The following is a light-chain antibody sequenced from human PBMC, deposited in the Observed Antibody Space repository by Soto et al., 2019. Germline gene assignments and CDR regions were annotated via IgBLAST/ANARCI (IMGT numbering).Light chain of an antibody. V-gene: IGKV1-5*01. J-gene: IGKJ1*01. CDR2: AAT. CDR3: QHYNSYSEA. CDR1: QSINKY. Sequence: DIQMTQSPSSLSASVGDRVTITCRASQSINKYLNWYQQKPGKAPKLLIYAATYLQGGVTSRFSGSGSGTEFTLTISSLQPDDFATYYCQHYNSYSEAFGQGTKVDIK.